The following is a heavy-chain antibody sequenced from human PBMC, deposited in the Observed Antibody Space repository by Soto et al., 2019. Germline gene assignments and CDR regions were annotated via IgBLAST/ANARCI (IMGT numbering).Heavy chain of an antibody. J-gene: IGHJ6*02. CDR2: IIPILGIA. CDR3: ARDYGSGSYYPPAGFGMDV. CDR1: GGTFSSYT. V-gene: IGHV1-69*02. Sequence: SVKVSCTASGGTFSSYTISWVRQAPGQGLEWMGRIIPILGIANYAQKFQGRVTITADKSTSTAYMELSSLRSEDTAVYYCARDYGSGSYYPPAGFGMDVWGQGTTVTVS. D-gene: IGHD3-10*01.